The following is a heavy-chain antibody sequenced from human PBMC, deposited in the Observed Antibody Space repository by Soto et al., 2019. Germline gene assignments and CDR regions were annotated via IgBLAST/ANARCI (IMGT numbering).Heavy chain of an antibody. D-gene: IGHD6-13*01. Sequence: SETLSLTCTVSGGSISSYYWSWIRQPPGKGLEWIGYIYYSGSTNYNPSLKSRVTISVDTSKNQFSLKLSSVTAADTAVYYCARGHLPAAAGTRSSGGNWFDPWGQGTLVTVSS. J-gene: IGHJ5*02. CDR1: GGSISSYY. V-gene: IGHV4-59*08. CDR3: ARGHLPAAAGTRSSGGNWFDP. CDR2: IYYSGST.